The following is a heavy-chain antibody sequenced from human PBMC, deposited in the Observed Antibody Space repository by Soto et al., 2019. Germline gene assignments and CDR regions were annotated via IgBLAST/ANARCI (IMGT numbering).Heavy chain of an antibody. J-gene: IGHJ4*02. CDR3: ARQLDDFWSGGPFDY. Sequence: SETLSLTCTVSGGSISSSSYYWGWIRQPPGKGLEWIGSIYYSGSTYYNPSLKSRVTISVDTSKNQFSLKLSSVTAADTAVYYCARQLDDFWSGGPFDYWGQGTLVTVSS. V-gene: IGHV4-39*01. CDR1: GGSISSSSYY. D-gene: IGHD3-3*01. CDR2: IYYSGST.